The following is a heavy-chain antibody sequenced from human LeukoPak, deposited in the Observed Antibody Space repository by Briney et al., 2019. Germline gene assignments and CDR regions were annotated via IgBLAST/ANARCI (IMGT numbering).Heavy chain of an antibody. Sequence: GGSLRLSCAASGFTFSSYGMHWVRQAPGKGLEWVAVIWYDGSNKYYADSVKGRFTISRDNAKNSLFLQMNSLRAEDTAVYYCARRGNRLAGAGTDYWGQGTLVTVSS. CDR2: IWYDGSNK. J-gene: IGHJ4*02. CDR1: GFTFSSYG. CDR3: ARRGNRLAGAGTDY. V-gene: IGHV3-33*01. D-gene: IGHD6-13*01.